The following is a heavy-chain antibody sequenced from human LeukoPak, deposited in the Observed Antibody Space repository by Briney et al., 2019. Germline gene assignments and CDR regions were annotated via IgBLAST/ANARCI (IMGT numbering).Heavy chain of an antibody. CDR2: INPNSGGT. CDR1: GYTFTDYY. D-gene: IGHD2-15*01. Sequence: ASVKVSCKASGYTFTDYYMHWVRQAPGQGLEWMGWINPNSGGTNYAQKFQGRVTMTRETSISTAYMELSSLAYDDTAVYYCARDTCNGGSCFNWFDPWGQGTLVTVSS. J-gene: IGHJ5*02. CDR3: ARDTCNGGSCFNWFDP. V-gene: IGHV1-2*02.